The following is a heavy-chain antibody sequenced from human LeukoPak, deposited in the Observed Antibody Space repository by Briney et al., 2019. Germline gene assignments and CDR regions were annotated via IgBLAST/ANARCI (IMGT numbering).Heavy chain of an antibody. J-gene: IGHJ4*02. CDR1: GGSISSGSYY. V-gene: IGHV4-61*02. CDR2: IYTSGST. D-gene: IGHD3-10*02. Sequence: SQTLSLTCTVSGGSISSGSYYWSWIRQPAGKGLEWIGRIYTSGSTNYNPSLKSRVTISVDTSKNQFSLKLSSVTAADTAVYYCARDLLEDYMFGELLSDWGQGTLVTVSS. CDR3: ARDLLEDYMFGELLSD.